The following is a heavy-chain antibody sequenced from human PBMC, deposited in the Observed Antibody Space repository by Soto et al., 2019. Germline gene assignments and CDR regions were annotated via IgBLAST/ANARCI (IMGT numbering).Heavy chain of an antibody. CDR1: GFTFSSYG. CDR2: IWYDGSNK. D-gene: IGHD1-26*01. Sequence: PGGSLRLSCAASGFTFSSYGMHWVRQAPGKGLEWVAVIWYDGSNKYYADSVKGRFTISRDNSKNTLYLQMNSLRAEDTAVYYCARDVGYSGRYGIDVWGQGTTVTVSS. J-gene: IGHJ6*02. V-gene: IGHV3-33*01. CDR3: ARDVGYSGRYGIDV.